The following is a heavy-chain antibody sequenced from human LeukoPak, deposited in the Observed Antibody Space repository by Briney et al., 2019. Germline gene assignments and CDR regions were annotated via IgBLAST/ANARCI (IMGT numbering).Heavy chain of an antibody. Sequence: GGSLRLSCAASGFTFSSYWMSWVRQAPGKGLEWVSAISGSGGSTYYADSVKGRFTISRDNSKNTLYLQMNSLRAEDTAVYYCATMYSSGWSHIDYWGQGTLVTVSS. CDR1: GFTFSSYW. V-gene: IGHV3-23*01. CDR3: ATMYSSGWSHIDY. J-gene: IGHJ4*02. CDR2: ISGSGGST. D-gene: IGHD6-19*01.